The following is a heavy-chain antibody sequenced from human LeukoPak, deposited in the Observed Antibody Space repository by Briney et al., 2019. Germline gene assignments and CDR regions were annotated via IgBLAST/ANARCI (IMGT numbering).Heavy chain of an antibody. J-gene: IGHJ1*01. CDR2: ISAYNGDT. D-gene: IGHD1-26*01. CDR3: ARGLAVGATFQH. Sequence: ASVKVSCKASGCTFTSYGISWVRQAPGQGLEWMGWISAYNGDTNYAQKLQGRVTMTADTSTTTAYMELRSLRSDDTAVYYCARGLAVGATFQHWGQGTLVTVSS. CDR1: GCTFTSYG. V-gene: IGHV1-18*01.